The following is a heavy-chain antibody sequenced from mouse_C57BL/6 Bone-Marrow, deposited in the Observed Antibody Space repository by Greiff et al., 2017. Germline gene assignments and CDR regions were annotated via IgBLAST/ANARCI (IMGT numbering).Heavy chain of an antibody. CDR2: ISYDGSN. D-gene: IGHD2-3*01. Sequence: VQLKESGPGLVKPSQSLSLTCSVTGYSITSGYYWNWIRQFPGNKLEWMGYISYDGSNNYNPSLKNRISITRDTSKNQFFLKLNSVTTEDTATYCCARDRADGYYPWFAYWGQGTLVTVSA. CDR1: GYSITSGYY. V-gene: IGHV3-6*01. J-gene: IGHJ3*01. CDR3: ARDRADGYYPWFAY.